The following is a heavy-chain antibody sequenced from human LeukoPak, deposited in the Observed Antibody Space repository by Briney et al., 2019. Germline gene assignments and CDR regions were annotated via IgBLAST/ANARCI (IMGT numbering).Heavy chain of an antibody. CDR1: GYSISSGYY. CDR2: IYHSGST. D-gene: IGHD5-12*01. V-gene: IGHV4-38-2*01. J-gene: IGHJ5*02. CDR3: ASLNVPTNWFDP. Sequence: PSETLSLTCAVSGYSISSGYYWGWIRQPPGKGLEWIGSIYHSGSTHYNPSLKRRVTISVDTSKNQFFLKLSSVTAADTAVYYCASLNVPTNWFDPWGQGNLVTVSS.